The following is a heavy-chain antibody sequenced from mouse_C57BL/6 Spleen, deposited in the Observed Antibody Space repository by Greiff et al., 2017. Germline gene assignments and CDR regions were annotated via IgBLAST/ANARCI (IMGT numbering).Heavy chain of an antibody. V-gene: IGHV3-6*01. Sequence: DSGPGLVKPSQSLSLTCSVTGYSITSGYYWNWIRQFPGNKLEWMGYISYDGSNNYNPSLKNRISITRDTSKNQFFLKLNSVTTEDTATYYCARELITTVVGAMDYWGQGTSVTVSS. D-gene: IGHD1-1*01. J-gene: IGHJ4*01. CDR3: ARELITTVVGAMDY. CDR1: GYSITSGYY. CDR2: ISYDGSN.